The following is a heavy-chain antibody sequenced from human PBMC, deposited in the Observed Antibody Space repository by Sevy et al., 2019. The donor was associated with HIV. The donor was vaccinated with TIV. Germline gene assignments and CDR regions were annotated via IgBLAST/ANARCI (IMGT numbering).Heavy chain of an antibody. CDR2: IWYDGSNK. Sequence: GGSLRLSCAASGFNFSIYGMHWVRQAPGKGLEWVALIWYDGSNKYYADSVKGRFTISRDNSKNTLFLQMNSLRAEDTAVYYCARGRDYGNIDYWGQGTLVTVSS. J-gene: IGHJ4*02. CDR1: GFNFSIYG. V-gene: IGHV3-33*01. CDR3: ARGRDYGNIDY. D-gene: IGHD4-17*01.